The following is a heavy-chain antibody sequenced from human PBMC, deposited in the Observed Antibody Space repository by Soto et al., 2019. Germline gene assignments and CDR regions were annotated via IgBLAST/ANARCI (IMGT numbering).Heavy chain of an antibody. V-gene: IGHV1-3*01. J-gene: IGHJ3*02. D-gene: IGHD3-22*01. CDR2: INAGNGNT. Sequence: VKVSCKASGYTFTSYAMHWVRQAPGQRLEWMGWINAGNGNTKYSQKFQGRVTITRDTSASTAYMELSSLRSEDTAVYYCARDLSEYECSGYLLPPDAFDIWGQGTMVTVAS. CDR3: ARDLSEYECSGYLLPPDAFDI. CDR1: GYTFTSYA.